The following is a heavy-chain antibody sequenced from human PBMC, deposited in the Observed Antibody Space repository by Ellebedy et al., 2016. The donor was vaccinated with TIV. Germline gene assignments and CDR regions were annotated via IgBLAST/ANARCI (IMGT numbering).Heavy chain of an antibody. J-gene: IGHJ4*02. CDR3: AREQGSVFHH. V-gene: IGHV1-2*02. CDR1: GYTFIDYH. CDR2: INAKRGAT. Sequence: AASVKVSCKTSGYTFIDYHIHWVRQATGQGLEWMGWINAKRGATIYVQKFHDRVTMTRDMYISTAFLEVTGLTSDDTAVYYCAREQGSVFHHWGQGTLVTVSS.